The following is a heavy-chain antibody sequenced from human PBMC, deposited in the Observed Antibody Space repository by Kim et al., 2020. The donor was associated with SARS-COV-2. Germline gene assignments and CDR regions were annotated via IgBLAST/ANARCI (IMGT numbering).Heavy chain of an antibody. CDR3: AAARPGIAAAVWYFNL. D-gene: IGHD6-13*01. V-gene: IGHV4-39*06. CDR2: IYYSGST. J-gene: IGHJ2*01. CDR1: GGSISSSSYY. Sequence: SETLSLTCTVSGGSISSSSYYWGWIRQPPWKGLEWIGSIYYSGSTYYNPSLKSRVTISVDTSKNQFPLNLSSVTAADTAVYYCAAARPGIAAAVWYFNLLGRGTLVTVSS.